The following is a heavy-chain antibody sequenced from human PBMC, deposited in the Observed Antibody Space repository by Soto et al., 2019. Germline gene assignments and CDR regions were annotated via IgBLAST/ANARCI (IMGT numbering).Heavy chain of an antibody. CDR2: ISDSVVSR. CDR1: GFTFSSYA. V-gene: IGHV3-23*01. J-gene: IGHJ6*02. Sequence: PGGSLRLSCAASGFTFSSYAMSWVRQAPGKGLEWVSSISDSVVSRYYADSVKGRFTISRDNSKNTLYLQMNSLRAEDTAVYYCAKGSSSGWAYYYYGMDVWGQGTTVTVSS. D-gene: IGHD3-22*01. CDR3: AKGSSSGWAYYYYGMDV.